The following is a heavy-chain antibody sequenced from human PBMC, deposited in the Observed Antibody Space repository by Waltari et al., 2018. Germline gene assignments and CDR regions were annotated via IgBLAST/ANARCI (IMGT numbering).Heavy chain of an antibody. CDR3: TRDHRIVVVPAALFDY. J-gene: IGHJ4*02. CDR1: GLTFAAHG. CDR2: IRSKASGGTT. D-gene: IGHD2-2*01. Sequence: EVQLVESGGGLVQPGRPLRLPCTGSGLTFAAHGMSWFRLAPGKGLEWVGFIRSKASGGTTEYAASVKGRFTISREDSKSIAYLQMNSLKTEDTAVYYCTRDHRIVVVPAALFDYWGQGTLVTVSS. V-gene: IGHV3-49*03.